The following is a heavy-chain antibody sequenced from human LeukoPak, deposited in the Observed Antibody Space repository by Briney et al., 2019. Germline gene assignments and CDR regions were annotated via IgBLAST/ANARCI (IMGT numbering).Heavy chain of an antibody. V-gene: IGHV3-30-3*01. CDR1: GFTFSSYA. Sequence: PGGSLRLSCAASGFTFSSYAMHWVRQAPGKGLEWVAVISYDGSNKYYADSVKGRFTISRDNSKNTLYLQMNSLRAEDTAVYYCARDRYSYGLSSFDYWGQGTLVTVSS. J-gene: IGHJ4*02. CDR3: ARDRYSYGLSSFDY. CDR2: ISYDGSNK. D-gene: IGHD5-18*01.